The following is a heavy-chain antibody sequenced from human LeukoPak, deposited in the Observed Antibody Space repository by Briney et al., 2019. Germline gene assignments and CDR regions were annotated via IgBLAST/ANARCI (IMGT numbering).Heavy chain of an antibody. CDR1: GFTFSSYS. D-gene: IGHD2-2*01. CDR2: ISSSSSYI. Sequence: GGSLRLSCAASGFTFSSYSMNWVRQAPGKGLEWVSSISSSSSYIYYADSVEGRFTISRDNAKNSLYLQMNSLRAEDTAVYCCASTFPSVVPAAGDDAFYIWGQGTMVTVSS. V-gene: IGHV3-21*01. J-gene: IGHJ3*02. CDR3: ASTFPSVVPAAGDDAFYI.